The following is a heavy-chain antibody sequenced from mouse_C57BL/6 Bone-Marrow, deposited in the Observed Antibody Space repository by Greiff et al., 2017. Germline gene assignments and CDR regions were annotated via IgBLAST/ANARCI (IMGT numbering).Heavy chain of an antibody. CDR3: AIYYYGIYWYFDV. Sequence: VQLQQPGAELVKPGASVKMSCKASGYTFTSYWITWVKQRPGQGLEWIGDIYPGSGSTNYNEKFKSKATLTVDTSSSTAYMRLSSLTSEDSAVYYCAIYYYGIYWYFDVWGTGTTVTVSS. CDR2: IYPGSGST. D-gene: IGHD1-1*01. V-gene: IGHV1-55*01. CDR1: GYTFTSYW. J-gene: IGHJ1*03.